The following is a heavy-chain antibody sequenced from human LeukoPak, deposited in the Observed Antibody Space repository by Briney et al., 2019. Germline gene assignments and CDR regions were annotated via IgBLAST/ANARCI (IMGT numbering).Heavy chain of an antibody. Sequence: SETLSLTCVVYGGSFSGYYWSWIRQPPGKGLEWIGSIYYSGSTYYNPSLKSRVTISVDTSKNQFSLKLSSVTAADTAVYYCAGDSGSYRYYYYYMDVWGKGTTVTVSS. V-gene: IGHV4-34*01. D-gene: IGHD1-26*01. CDR1: GGSFSGYY. CDR3: AGDSGSYRYYYYYMDV. CDR2: IYYSGST. J-gene: IGHJ6*03.